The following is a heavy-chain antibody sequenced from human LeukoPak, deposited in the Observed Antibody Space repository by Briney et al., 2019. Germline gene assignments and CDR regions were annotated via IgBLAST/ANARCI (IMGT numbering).Heavy chain of an antibody. CDR3: ARAGFSWSGPGGYFDY. CDR2: IYYSGST. D-gene: IGHD3-3*01. J-gene: IGHJ4*02. V-gene: IGHV4-59*12. CDR1: GGSISSYY. Sequence: SETLSLTCAVSGGSISSYYWSWIRQPPGKGLEWIGYIYYSGSTNYNPSLKSRVTMSVDTSKNQFSLKLSSVTAADTAVYYCARAGFSWSGPGGYFDYWGQGTLVTVSS.